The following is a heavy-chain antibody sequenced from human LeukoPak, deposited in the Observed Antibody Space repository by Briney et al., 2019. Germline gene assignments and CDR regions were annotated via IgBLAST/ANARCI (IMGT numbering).Heavy chain of an antibody. Sequence: GASVKVSCKTSGYTFTTYDINWVRQAPGQGLEWMERISAYNGYTNYGQKLQGRVTMTTDTSTSTAYMELRSLRSDDTAVYYCARVGTGTRSFDYWGQGTLVTVSS. D-gene: IGHD1/OR15-1a*01. CDR2: ISAYNGYT. CDR1: GYTFTTYD. CDR3: ARVGTGTRSFDY. V-gene: IGHV1-18*01. J-gene: IGHJ4*02.